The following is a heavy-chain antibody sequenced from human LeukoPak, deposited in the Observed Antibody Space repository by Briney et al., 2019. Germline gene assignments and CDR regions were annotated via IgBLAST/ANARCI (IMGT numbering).Heavy chain of an antibody. CDR1: GGTFSSYA. CDR3: ARTRERGREGSYHFDY. Sequence: SVKVSCKASGGTFSSYAISWVRQAPGQGLEWMGGIIPIFGTANYAQKFQGRVTITADKSTSTAYMELSSLRSEDTAAYYCARTRERGREGSYHFDYWGQGTLVTVSS. D-gene: IGHD3-16*02. J-gene: IGHJ4*02. V-gene: IGHV1-69*06. CDR2: IIPIFGTA.